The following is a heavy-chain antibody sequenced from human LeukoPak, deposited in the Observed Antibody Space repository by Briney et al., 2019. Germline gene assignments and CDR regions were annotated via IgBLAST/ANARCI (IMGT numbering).Heavy chain of an antibody. Sequence: PGGSLRLSCAASGFTFSSYAMSWVRQAPGKGLEWVSAISGSGGSTYYADSVKGRFTISRDNSKNTLYLQMNSLRAEDTAVYYCAGGYSSSWYLSYYYYMDVWGKGTTVTVSS. CDR1: GFTFSSYA. D-gene: IGHD6-13*01. CDR3: AGGYSSSWYLSYYYYMDV. V-gene: IGHV3-23*01. CDR2: ISGSGGST. J-gene: IGHJ6*03.